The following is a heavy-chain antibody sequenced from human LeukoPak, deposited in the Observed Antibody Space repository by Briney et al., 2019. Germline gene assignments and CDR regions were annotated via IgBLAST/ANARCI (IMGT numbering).Heavy chain of an antibody. J-gene: IGHJ3*02. V-gene: IGHV3-74*03. Sequence: GGSLRLSCAASGFTFSNFWMDWVRQVPGKGPVWVSRIGTDGSGTTYADFVKGRFTISRDNAKNTLYLQMNRLRAEDTAVYYCARDKYGGNSNAFDIWGQGTLVSVSS. D-gene: IGHD4-23*01. CDR1: GFTFSNFW. CDR3: ARDKYGGNSNAFDI. CDR2: IGTDGSGT.